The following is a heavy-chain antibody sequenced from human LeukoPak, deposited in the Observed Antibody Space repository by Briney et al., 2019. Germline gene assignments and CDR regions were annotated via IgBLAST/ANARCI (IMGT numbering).Heavy chain of an antibody. CDR1: GFTFSTDV. V-gene: IGHV3-23*01. Sequence: GGSLRLSCAASGFTFSTDVMSWVRQAPGKGLECVSAISGSGGNTYYADSVKGRFTISRDNSKNMLYLQMNSLRAEDTAVYYCTKVSGRIQIWPQPFGDGMDVWGQGTTVTVSS. CDR2: ISGSGGNT. D-gene: IGHD3-10*01. CDR3: TKVSGRIQIWPQPFGDGMDV. J-gene: IGHJ6*02.